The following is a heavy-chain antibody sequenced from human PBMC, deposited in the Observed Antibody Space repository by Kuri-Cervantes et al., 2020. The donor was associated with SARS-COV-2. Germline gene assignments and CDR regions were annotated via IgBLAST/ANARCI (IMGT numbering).Heavy chain of an antibody. J-gene: IGHJ4*02. V-gene: IGHV4-31*02. D-gene: IGHD3-22*01. CDR3: ARVSANYYDSSGYITTALSYFDY. CDR2: IYYSGST. Sequence: NWVRQAPGKGLEWIGYIYYSGSTYYNPSLKSRVTISVDTSKNQFSLKLSSVTAADTAVYYCARVSANYYDSSGYITTALSYFDYWGQGTLVTVSS.